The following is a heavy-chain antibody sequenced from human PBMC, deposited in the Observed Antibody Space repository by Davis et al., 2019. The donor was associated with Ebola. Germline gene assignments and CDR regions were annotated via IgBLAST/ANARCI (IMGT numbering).Heavy chain of an antibody. J-gene: IGHJ6*02. CDR1: GYTFTSYD. CDR2: MNPNSGNT. D-gene: IGHD2/OR15-2a*01. Sequence: ASVTVSFMASGYTFTSYDLNWVRQATGQGLEWMGWMNPNSGNTGYAQKFQGRVTMTRNTSISTAYMELSSLRSEDTAVYYCARAFRGMDVWGQGTTVTVSS. V-gene: IGHV1-8*01. CDR3: ARAFRGMDV.